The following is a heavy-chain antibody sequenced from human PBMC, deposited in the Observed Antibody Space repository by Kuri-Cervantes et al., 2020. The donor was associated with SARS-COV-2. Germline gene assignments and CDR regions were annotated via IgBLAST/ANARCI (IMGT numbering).Heavy chain of an antibody. V-gene: IGHV3-23*01. J-gene: IGHJ6*02. Sequence: ETLSLTCAASGFTFSSYAMSWVRQAPGKGLEWVSAISGSGGSTYYADSVKGRFTISRDNSKNTLYLQMNSLRAEDTAVYYCAKDPEGYYYDSSGYYHYYYGMDVWGQGTTVTVSS. CDR3: AKDPEGYYYDSSGYYHYYYGMDV. CDR1: GFTFSSYA. CDR2: ISGSGGST. D-gene: IGHD3-22*01.